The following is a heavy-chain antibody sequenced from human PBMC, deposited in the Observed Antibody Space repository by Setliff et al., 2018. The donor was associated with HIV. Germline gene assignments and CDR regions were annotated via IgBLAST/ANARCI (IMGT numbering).Heavy chain of an antibody. D-gene: IGHD6-19*01. Sequence: SETLSLTCTVSGDSISSSSYYWGWIRQPPGKGLEWIGSVYYSGSTYYNPSLKSRVTISVDTSKNQFALKLSSVTAEDTAVYYCAREFTSVAGTRPPFDPWGQGTLVTV. J-gene: IGHJ5*02. CDR2: VYYSGST. V-gene: IGHV4-39*06. CDR3: AREFTSVAGTRPPFDP. CDR1: GDSISSSSYY.